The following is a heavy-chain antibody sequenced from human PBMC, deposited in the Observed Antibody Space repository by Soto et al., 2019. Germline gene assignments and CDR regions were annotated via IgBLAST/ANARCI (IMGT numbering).Heavy chain of an antibody. D-gene: IGHD2-21*02. CDR1: GESISSSSNY. Sequence: SETLSLTCIVSGESISSSSNYWGWIRQHPGKGLEGTGSIYYSGRTYYNPSFKSRVTISIDTSKNQFSLKLSSVTAKDTAVYYCARQRTTGVTQDYFDHWGQGALVTVSS. V-gene: IGHV4-39*01. CDR2: IYYSGRT. J-gene: IGHJ4*02. CDR3: ARQRTTGVTQDYFDH.